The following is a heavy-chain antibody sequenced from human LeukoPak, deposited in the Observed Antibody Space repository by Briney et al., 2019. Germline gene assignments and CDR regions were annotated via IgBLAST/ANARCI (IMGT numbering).Heavy chain of an antibody. V-gene: IGHV4-59*01. Sequence: PSETLSLTCTVSGGSISSYYWSWIRQPPGKGLEWIGYIYYSGSTNYNPSLKSRVTISVDTSKNQFSLKLSSVTAADTAVYYCASGGLAARSFDYWGQGTLVTVSS. J-gene: IGHJ4*02. CDR3: ASGGLAARSFDY. CDR2: IYYSGST. CDR1: GGSISSYY. D-gene: IGHD6-6*01.